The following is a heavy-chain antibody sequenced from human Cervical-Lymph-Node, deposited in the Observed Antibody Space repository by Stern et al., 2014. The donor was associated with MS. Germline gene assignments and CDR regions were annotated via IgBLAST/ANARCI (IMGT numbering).Heavy chain of an antibody. Sequence: QVQLVQSGAEVKNPGASVKVSCKASGYPFADYYMHWVRQAPGQGLEWMGCINPKNGDTNYAQKFQGRVTMTRDTSVSTAYMDLNDTAMYYCARDLLTTSPFDYWGQGTLVTVSS. V-gene: IGHV1-2*02. CDR2: INPKNGDT. CDR1: GYPFADYY. CDR3: ARDLLTTSPFDY. D-gene: IGHD4-17*01. J-gene: IGHJ4*02.